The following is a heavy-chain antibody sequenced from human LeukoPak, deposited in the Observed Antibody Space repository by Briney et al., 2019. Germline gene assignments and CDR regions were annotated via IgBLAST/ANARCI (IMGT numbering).Heavy chain of an antibody. CDR3: AKDIGLGIDY. Sequence: GGSLRLSCAASGFTFDDYAMHWVRQAPGKGLEWVSGISWYSGSIGYADSVKGRFTISRDNAKNSLYLQMNSLRPEDTALYYCAKDIGLGIDYWGRGTLVTVSS. J-gene: IGHJ4*02. CDR1: GFTFDDYA. D-gene: IGHD3-10*01. V-gene: IGHV3-9*01. CDR2: ISWYSGSI.